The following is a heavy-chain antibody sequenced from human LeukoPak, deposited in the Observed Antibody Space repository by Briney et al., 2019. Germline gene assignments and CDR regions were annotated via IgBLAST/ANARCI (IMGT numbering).Heavy chain of an antibody. Sequence: SETLSLTCTVSGGSISSGDYYWSRIRQPPGKGLEWIGYIHYLGSTYYNPSLKSRVTISIDTSKSQFSLKLSSVTAADTAVYYCAAQLVATADFDYWGQGTLVTVSS. V-gene: IGHV4-30-4*01. D-gene: IGHD5-12*01. CDR1: GGSISSGDYY. CDR3: AAQLVATADFDY. CDR2: IHYLGST. J-gene: IGHJ4*02.